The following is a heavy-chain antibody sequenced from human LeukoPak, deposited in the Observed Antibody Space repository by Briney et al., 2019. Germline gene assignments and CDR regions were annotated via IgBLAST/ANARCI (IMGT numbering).Heavy chain of an antibody. CDR2: IYSSGST. D-gene: IGHD2-2*01. Sequence: SDTLTHTCTVLGSSISSYCWSWIQQPPGKELEWIGYIYSSGSTCYNPFLKSRVIISVDTSKNQFSLKLTSVTAADTAVYYCARGGSRVFDFWGQGTLVTVFS. J-gene: IGHJ4*02. V-gene: IGHV4-4*09. CDR3: ARGGSRVFDF. CDR1: GSSISSYC.